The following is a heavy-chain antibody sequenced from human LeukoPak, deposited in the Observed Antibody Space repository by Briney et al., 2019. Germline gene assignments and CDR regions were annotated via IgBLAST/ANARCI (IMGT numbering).Heavy chain of an antibody. Sequence: PGRSLRLSCAASGFTFSSYGMHWVRQAPGKGLEWVAVIWFGGSKTDYADSVKGRFTISRDNSKNTLYLQMNSLRAEDTAVYYCARLIGYSFGWFDPWGQGTLVTVSS. CDR2: IWFGGSKT. V-gene: IGHV3-33*01. D-gene: IGHD5-18*01. J-gene: IGHJ5*02. CDR1: GFTFSSYG. CDR3: ARLIGYSFGWFDP.